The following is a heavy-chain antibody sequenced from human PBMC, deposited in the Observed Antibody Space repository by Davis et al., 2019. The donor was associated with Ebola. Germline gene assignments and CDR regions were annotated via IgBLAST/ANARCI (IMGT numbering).Heavy chain of an antibody. CDR1: GGSFSGYY. J-gene: IGHJ6*02. CDR2: INHSGTT. Sequence: PSETLSLTCAVYGGSFSGYYWSWIRPPPGKGLEWIGEINHSGTTNYNPSLRSRVTISVDTSKNQFSLKLSSVTAADTAVYYCARDRRYCSGGSCKGRYYYYGMDVWGQGTTVTVSS. D-gene: IGHD2-15*01. CDR3: ARDRRYCSGGSCKGRYYYYGMDV. V-gene: IGHV4-34*01.